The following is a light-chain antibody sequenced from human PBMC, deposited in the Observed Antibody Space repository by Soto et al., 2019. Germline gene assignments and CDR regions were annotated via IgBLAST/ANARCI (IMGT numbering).Light chain of an antibody. CDR1: QSISSY. CDR2: AAS. V-gene: IGKV1-39*01. Sequence: DIQITQSPSSLSASVGDRVTITCRASQSISSYLNWYQQKPGKAPKLLIYAASSLQSGVPSRFSGSGSGTAFTLTISSLQPEDFATYYCQQSYSTPLTFGGGTKVEIK. CDR3: QQSYSTPLT. J-gene: IGKJ4*01.